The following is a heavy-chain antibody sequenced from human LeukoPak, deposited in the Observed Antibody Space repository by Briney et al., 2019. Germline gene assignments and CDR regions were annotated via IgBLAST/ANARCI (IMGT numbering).Heavy chain of an antibody. CDR1: GYTFTGYY. D-gene: IGHD3-16*01. V-gene: IGHV1-2*02. CDR2: INPNSGGT. CDR3: ARDPGEWAYYFDY. J-gene: IGHJ4*02. Sequence: ASVKVFCKASGYTFTGYYMHWVRQAPGQGLEWIGWINPNSGGTNYAQKFQGRVTMTRDTSISTAYMELSRLRSDDTAVYYCARDPGEWAYYFDYWGQGTLVTVSS.